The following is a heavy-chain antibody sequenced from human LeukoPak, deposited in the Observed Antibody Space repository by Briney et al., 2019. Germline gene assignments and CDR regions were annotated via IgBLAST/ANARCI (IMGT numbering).Heavy chain of an antibody. Sequence: PSETLSLTCAVSGYSISSGYYWGWIRQPPGKGLEWIGSIYHSGSTYYNPSLKSRVTISVDTSKNQFSLKLSSVTAAETAVYSCERVRAVQMAANWFDPWGQGTLVTVSS. CDR2: IYHSGST. D-gene: IGHD2-8*01. CDR3: ERVRAVQMAANWFDP. J-gene: IGHJ5*02. V-gene: IGHV4-38-2*01. CDR1: GYSISSGYY.